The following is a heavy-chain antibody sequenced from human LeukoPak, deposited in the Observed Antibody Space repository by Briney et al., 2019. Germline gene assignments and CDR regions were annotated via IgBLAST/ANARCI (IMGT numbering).Heavy chain of an antibody. Sequence: PSETLSLICAVSGGSISSSNWWSWVRQPPGKGLEWIGYIYHSGSTYYNPSLKSRVTISVDRSKNQFSLKLSSVTAADTAVYYCAREGSSGYYYAYWGQGTLVTVSS. CDR1: GGSISSSNW. J-gene: IGHJ4*02. D-gene: IGHD3-22*01. CDR2: IYHSGST. V-gene: IGHV4-4*02. CDR3: AREGSSGYYYAY.